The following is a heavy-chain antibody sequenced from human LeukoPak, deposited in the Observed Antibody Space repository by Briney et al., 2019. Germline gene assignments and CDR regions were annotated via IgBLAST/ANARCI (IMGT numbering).Heavy chain of an antibody. V-gene: IGHV3-53*01. CDR1: GFIFSSTY. Sequence: GGSLRLSCAASGFIFSSTYMNWVRQAPGKGLEWVSVIYSGGSTYYADSVKGRFTISRDNSKNTLYLHINSLRAEDTAVYYCVKDNPLDYWGQGTLVIVSS. J-gene: IGHJ4*02. CDR3: VKDNPLDY. D-gene: IGHD1-14*01. CDR2: IYSGGST.